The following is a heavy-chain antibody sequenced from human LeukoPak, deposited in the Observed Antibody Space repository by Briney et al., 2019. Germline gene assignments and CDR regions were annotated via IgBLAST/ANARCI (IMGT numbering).Heavy chain of an antibody. CDR1: GFTFSSSA. J-gene: IGHJ4*02. CDR3: AREGDGYNWINFDY. CDR2: ISYDGSNK. D-gene: IGHD5-24*01. Sequence: GSLRLSCAASGFTFSSSAMHWVRQAPGKGLEWVAVISYDGSNKYYADSVKGRFTISRDNSKNTLYLQMNSLRAEDTAVYYCAREGDGYNWINFDYWGQGTLDTVSS. V-gene: IGHV3-30*04.